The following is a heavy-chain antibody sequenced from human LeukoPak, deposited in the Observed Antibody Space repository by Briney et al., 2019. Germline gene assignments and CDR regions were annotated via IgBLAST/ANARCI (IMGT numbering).Heavy chain of an antibody. CDR1: GFTFDDYG. Sequence: GGSLRLSCAASGFTFDDYGMSWVRQAPGKGLEWVSGINWNGGSTGYADSVKGRFTISRGNAKNSLYLQMNSLRAEDTALYYCARYYYDSSGYLYYFDYWGQGTLVTVSS. J-gene: IGHJ4*02. CDR2: INWNGGST. CDR3: ARYYYDSSGYLYYFDY. D-gene: IGHD3-22*01. V-gene: IGHV3-20*04.